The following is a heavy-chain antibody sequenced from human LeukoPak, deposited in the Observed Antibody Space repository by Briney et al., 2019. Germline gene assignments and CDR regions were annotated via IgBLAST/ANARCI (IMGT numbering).Heavy chain of an antibody. CDR3: AKDGLGYCGGTTCYGFDY. CDR1: GFTFSSYG. Sequence: PGRSLRLSCAPYGFTFSSYGMHWVRQAPGKGLEWVAVMSYDGSSKYYADSVKGRFTISRDNSKNTLYLQMNSLRAEDTAVYYCAKDGLGYCGGTTCYGFDYWGQGTLVTVSS. V-gene: IGHV3-30*18. CDR2: MSYDGSSK. D-gene: IGHD2-2*01. J-gene: IGHJ4*02.